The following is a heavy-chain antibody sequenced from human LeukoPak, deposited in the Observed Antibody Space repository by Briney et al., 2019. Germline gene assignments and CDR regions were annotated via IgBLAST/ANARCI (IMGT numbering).Heavy chain of an antibody. CDR1: GYSFTNYW. Sequence: GESLKISCKGSGYSFTNYWIDWVRQMPGKGLEWMGIIYPGDSDTRYSPSFQGQVTISADKSISTAYLQWSSLKASDTAMYYCARAAAADYNWFDPWGQGTLVTVSS. V-gene: IGHV5-51*01. CDR2: IYPGDSDT. J-gene: IGHJ5*02. D-gene: IGHD6-13*01. CDR3: ARAAAADYNWFDP.